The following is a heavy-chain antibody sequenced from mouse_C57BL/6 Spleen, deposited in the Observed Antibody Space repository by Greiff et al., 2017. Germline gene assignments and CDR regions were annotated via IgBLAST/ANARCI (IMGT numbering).Heavy chain of an antibody. D-gene: IGHD2-4*01. CDR3: ARDKGLRGAMDY. Sequence: DVHLVESGGGLVKPGGSLKLSCAASGFTFSSYAMSWVRQTPEKRLEWVATISDGGSYTYYPDNVKGRFTISRDNAKNNLYLQMSHLKSEDPAMYYCARDKGLRGAMDYWGQRTSVTVSS. CDR1: GFTFSSYA. CDR2: ISDGGSYT. V-gene: IGHV5-4*01. J-gene: IGHJ4*01.